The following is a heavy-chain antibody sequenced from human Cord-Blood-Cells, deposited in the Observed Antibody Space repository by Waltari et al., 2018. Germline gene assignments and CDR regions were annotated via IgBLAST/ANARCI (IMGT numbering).Heavy chain of an antibody. CDR2: INAGNGNT. V-gene: IGHV1-3*01. Sequence: QVQLVQSGAEVKKPGASVKVSCKAYGYTFTSYAIHWVREAPGKRLEWMGWINAGNGNTKYSQKFQGRVTITRDTSVSTAYMELSSLRSEDTAVYYCARGDFWSGYYPHWYFDLWGRGTLVTVSS. J-gene: IGHJ2*01. CDR1: GYTFTSYA. D-gene: IGHD3-3*01. CDR3: ARGDFWSGYYPHWYFDL.